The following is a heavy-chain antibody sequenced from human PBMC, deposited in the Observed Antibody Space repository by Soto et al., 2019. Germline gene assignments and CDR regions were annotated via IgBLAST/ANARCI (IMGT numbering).Heavy chain of an antibody. CDR2: IDGSGYT. CDR3: ARKQAGFFYGIDY. V-gene: IGHV4-31*03. J-gene: IGHJ4*02. D-gene: IGHD3-3*01. CDR1: GGSISTGGYY. Sequence: SETLSLACTVSGGSISTGGYYWSWIRQYPGKGLEWLGYIDGSGYTFYNPSLQSRLTLSMDTSKNQFSLKLSSATAADTAVYFCARKQAGFFYGIDYWGQGTLVTVSS.